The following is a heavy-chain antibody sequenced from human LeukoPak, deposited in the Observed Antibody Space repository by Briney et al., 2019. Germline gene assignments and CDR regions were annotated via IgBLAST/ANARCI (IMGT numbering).Heavy chain of an antibody. CDR1: RGSISSSAHY. J-gene: IGHJ6*02. CDR3: ARSLYSSGWTNYYGMDV. CDR2: IYFSGST. D-gene: IGHD6-19*01. Sequence: SETLSLTCIVSRGSISSSAHYWGWIRQPPGKGLEWIASIYFSGSTSYNPSLKSRVSIFVDPSNYQFSLKLSSVTAADTAVYYCARSLYSSGWTNYYGMDVWGQGTTVTVSS. V-gene: IGHV4-39*07.